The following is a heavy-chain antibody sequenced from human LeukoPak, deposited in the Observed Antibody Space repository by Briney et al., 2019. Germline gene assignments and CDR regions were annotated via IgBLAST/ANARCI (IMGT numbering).Heavy chain of an antibody. V-gene: IGHV1-69*04. Sequence: SVKVSCKASGGTFSSYAISWVRQAPGQGLEWMGRIIPILGIANYAQKFQGRVTITSDKSTSTAYMELSSLRSEDTAVYYCARDQSAYCSGGSCPPMYNWFDPWGQGTLVTVSS. D-gene: IGHD2-15*01. CDR2: IIPILGIA. J-gene: IGHJ5*02. CDR1: GGTFSSYA. CDR3: ARDQSAYCSGGSCPPMYNWFDP.